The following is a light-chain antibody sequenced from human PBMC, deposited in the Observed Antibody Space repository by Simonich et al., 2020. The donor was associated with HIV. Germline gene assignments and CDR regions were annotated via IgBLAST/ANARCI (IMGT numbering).Light chain of an antibody. J-gene: IGKJ3*01. CDR3: QQYNNWPSPFT. CDR1: QSVSSN. V-gene: IGKV3-15*01. CDR2: GAS. Sequence: EIVLTQSPATLSLSPGERATLSCRASQSVSSNLAWYQQTPGQAPRLLIYGASSRATGIPARFSGSGFGTQFTLTISSMQSEDFAVYYCQQYNNWPSPFTFGPGTKVDIK.